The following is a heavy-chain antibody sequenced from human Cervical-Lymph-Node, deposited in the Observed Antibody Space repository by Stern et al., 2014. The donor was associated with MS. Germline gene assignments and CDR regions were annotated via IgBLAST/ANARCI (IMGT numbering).Heavy chain of an antibody. CDR3: ARGGGLVGYFDY. CDR2: ITPVFGTT. Sequence: QVQLVQSGAEVQKPGSSVKVSCKASGDTFSSYAINWVRQGPGQGLEWMGGITPVFGTTNYAQKFQGRVTITADKSTNTAYMELMTLRSEDTAVYYCARGGGLVGYFDYWGQGTLVSVSS. CDR1: GDTFSSYA. D-gene: IGHD1-26*01. V-gene: IGHV1-69*06. J-gene: IGHJ4*02.